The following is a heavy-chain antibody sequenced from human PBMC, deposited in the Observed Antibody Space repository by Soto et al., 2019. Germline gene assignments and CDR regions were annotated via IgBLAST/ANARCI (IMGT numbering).Heavy chain of an antibody. CDR3: ARGDYNPYYFDY. D-gene: IGHD4-4*01. CDR1: GGSISSYY. J-gene: IGHJ4*02. Sequence: SETLSLTCTVSGGSISSYYWSWIRQPPGKGLEWIGYIYYSGSTNYNPSLKSRVTISVDTSKNLFSLKLSSVTAADTAVYYCARGDYNPYYFDYWGQGTLVTVSS. CDR2: IYYSGST. V-gene: IGHV4-59*01.